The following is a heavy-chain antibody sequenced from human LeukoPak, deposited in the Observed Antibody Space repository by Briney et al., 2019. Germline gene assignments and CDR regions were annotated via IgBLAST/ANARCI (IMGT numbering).Heavy chain of an antibody. Sequence: PGGSLRLSCAASGFTFSNYWMNWVRQVPGKGLVWVSRINSDGSSTRYADSVKGRFTISRDNAKNTLYLQMNSLRAEDTAVYYCARDLTGYYYYYYMDVWGKGTTVTVSS. D-gene: IGHD4/OR15-4a*01. CDR3: ARDLTGYYYYYYMDV. CDR2: INSDGSST. CDR1: GFTFSNYW. V-gene: IGHV3-74*01. J-gene: IGHJ6*03.